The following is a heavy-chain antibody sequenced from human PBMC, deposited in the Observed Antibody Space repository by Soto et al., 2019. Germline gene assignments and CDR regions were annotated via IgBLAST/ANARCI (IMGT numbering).Heavy chain of an antibody. J-gene: IGHJ6*02. D-gene: IGHD4-17*01. V-gene: IGHV3-33*01. CDR2: IWYDGSNK. CDR1: GSTFSSYG. CDR3: ARDTARYGDYSTYYYGMDV. Sequence: QVQLVESGGGVVQPGRSLRLSCAASGSTFSSYGMHWVRQAPGKGLEWVAVIWYDGSNKYYADSVKGRFTISRDNSKNTLYLQMNSLRAEDTAVYYCARDTARYGDYSTYYYGMDVWGQGTTVTVSS.